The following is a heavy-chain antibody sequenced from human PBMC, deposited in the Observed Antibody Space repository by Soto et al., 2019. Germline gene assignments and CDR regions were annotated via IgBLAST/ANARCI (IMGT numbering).Heavy chain of an antibody. Sequence: SETLSLTCAVYGGSFSGYYWSWIRQPPGKGLEWIGEINHSGSTNYNPSLKSRVTISVDTSKNQFSLKLSSVTAADTAVYYCARRVVRGDWFDPWGQGTLVTVSS. CDR1: GGSFSGYY. V-gene: IGHV4-34*01. CDR3: ARRVVRGDWFDP. J-gene: IGHJ5*02. D-gene: IGHD3-10*01. CDR2: INHSGST.